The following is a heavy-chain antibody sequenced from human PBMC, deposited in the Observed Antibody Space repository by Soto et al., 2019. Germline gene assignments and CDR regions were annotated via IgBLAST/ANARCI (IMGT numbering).Heavy chain of an antibody. V-gene: IGHV4-34*01. CDR2: INHSGST. D-gene: IGHD3-10*01. CDR1: GGSFSGYY. J-gene: IGHJ4*02. CDR3: ARQGGPSRRGAYYPRGYFDY. Sequence: PSETLSLTCAVYGGSFSGYYWSLIRQPPGKGLEWIGEINHSGSTNYNPSLKSRVTISVDTSKNQFSLKLSSVTAADTAVYYCARQGGPSRRGAYYPRGYFDYWGQGTLVTVSS.